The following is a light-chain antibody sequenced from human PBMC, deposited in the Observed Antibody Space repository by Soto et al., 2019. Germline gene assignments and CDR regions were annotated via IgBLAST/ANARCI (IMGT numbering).Light chain of an antibody. V-gene: IGLV2-23*02. CDR1: SSDVGSYNL. J-gene: IGLJ3*02. Sequence: QSVLTQPASVSGSPGQSITISCTGTSSDVGSYNLVSWYQQHPGKAPKLMIYGVSKRPSGVSNRFSGSKSGNTSSLTISGLQAYDEADYSCCSYAGISTWVFGGGTQLTV. CDR2: GVS. CDR3: CSYAGISTWV.